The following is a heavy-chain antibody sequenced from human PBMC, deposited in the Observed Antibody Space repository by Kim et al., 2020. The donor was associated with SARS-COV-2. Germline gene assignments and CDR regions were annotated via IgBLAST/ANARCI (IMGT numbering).Heavy chain of an antibody. Sequence: ADPVKGRVTISRDHSKNTLYLQMNSLRAEDTAVYYCARDEGDYGDYYFDYWGQGTLVTVSS. CDR3: ARDEGDYGDYYFDY. V-gene: IGHV3-30*01. D-gene: IGHD4-17*01. J-gene: IGHJ4*02.